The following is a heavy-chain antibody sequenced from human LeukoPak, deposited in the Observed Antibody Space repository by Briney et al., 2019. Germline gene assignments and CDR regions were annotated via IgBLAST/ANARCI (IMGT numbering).Heavy chain of an antibody. CDR3: ARVDTTGYYYYYGMDV. V-gene: IGHV4-4*07. CDR1: GGSISSYY. CDR2: IYTSGST. D-gene: IGHD2/OR15-2a*01. Sequence: PSETLSLTCTVSGGSISSYYWSWLRQPAGKGLEWIGHIYTSGSTNYNPSLKSRVTMSVDTSKNRFSLKLSSVTAADTAVYYCARVDTTGYYYYYGMDVWGQGTTVTVSS. J-gene: IGHJ6*02.